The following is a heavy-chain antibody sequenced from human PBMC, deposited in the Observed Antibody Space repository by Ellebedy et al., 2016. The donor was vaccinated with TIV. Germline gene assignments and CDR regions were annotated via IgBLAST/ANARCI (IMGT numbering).Heavy chain of an antibody. Sequence: AASVKVSCKASGYTFTSYGISWVRQAPGQGLEWMGWISAYNGNTNYAQKLQGRVTMTTDTSTSTAYMELRSLRSDDTAVYYCARAILRRFVVANGYNWFDPWGQGTLVTVSS. J-gene: IGHJ5*02. D-gene: IGHD2-15*01. CDR3: ARAILRRFVVANGYNWFDP. V-gene: IGHV1-18*01. CDR1: GYTFTSYG. CDR2: ISAYNGNT.